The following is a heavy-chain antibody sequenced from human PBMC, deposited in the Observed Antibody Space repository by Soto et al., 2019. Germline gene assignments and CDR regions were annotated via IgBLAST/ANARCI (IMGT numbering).Heavy chain of an antibody. CDR3: ARDLGSSWPLLGY. J-gene: IGHJ4*02. CDR2: INPNSGGT. V-gene: IGHV1-2*04. CDR1: GYTFTGYY. Sequence: GASVKVSCKASGYTFTGYYMHWVRQAPGQGLEWMGWINPNSGGTNYAQKFQGWVTMTRDTSISTAYMELSRLRSDDTAVYYCARDLGSSWPLLGYWGQGTLVTVSS. D-gene: IGHD6-13*01.